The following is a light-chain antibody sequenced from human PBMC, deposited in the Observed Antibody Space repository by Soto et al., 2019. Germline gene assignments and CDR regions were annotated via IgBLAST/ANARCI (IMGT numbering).Light chain of an antibody. CDR1: QSVSSSY. Sequence: EIVLTQSPGTLSLSPXEXXXXXXXXSQSVSSSYIAWYQQKRGQAPRRLIYGASIRATGIPDRFSGSGSGTDFTLTISRLEPEDFALYYCQQYHTSPLTFGQGTKVDIK. CDR3: QQYHTSPLT. J-gene: IGKJ1*01. V-gene: IGKV3-20*01. CDR2: GAS.